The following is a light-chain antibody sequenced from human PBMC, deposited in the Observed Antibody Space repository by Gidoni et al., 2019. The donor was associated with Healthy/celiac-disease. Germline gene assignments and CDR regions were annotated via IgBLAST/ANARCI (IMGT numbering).Light chain of an antibody. CDR3: QQSYSTPFA. CDR2: AAS. J-gene: IGKJ1*01. V-gene: IGKV1-39*01. CDR1: QSISSY. Sequence: DIQMTQSPSSLSASVGDRVTITCRASQSISSYLNWYQQKPGKAPKLLIYAASSLQSGVPSRFSGSGSGTDFTLTISSLQPEDFATYYCQQSYSTPFAFXQXTKVKIK.